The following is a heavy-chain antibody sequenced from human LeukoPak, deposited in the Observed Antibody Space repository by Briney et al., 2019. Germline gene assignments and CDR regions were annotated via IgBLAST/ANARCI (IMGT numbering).Heavy chain of an antibody. CDR1: GYTFADYY. Sequence: GASVKVSCKASGYTFADYYMHWVRQAPGQGLEWMGWINPNSAGTDYAQNFQGRVTMTRDTSISTAYMELSRLTSDDTAVYYCARDPQYNWGPLDYWGQGILVTVSS. J-gene: IGHJ4*02. CDR2: INPNSAGT. CDR3: ARDPQYNWGPLDY. D-gene: IGHD1-20*01. V-gene: IGHV1-2*02.